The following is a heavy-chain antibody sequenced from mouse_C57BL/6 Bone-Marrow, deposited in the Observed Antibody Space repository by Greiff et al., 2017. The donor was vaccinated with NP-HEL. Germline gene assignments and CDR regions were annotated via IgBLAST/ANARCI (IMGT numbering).Heavy chain of an antibody. CDR3: ARYYYGSSSYDY. D-gene: IGHD1-1*01. CDR2: IDPNSGGT. CDR1: GYTFTSYL. Sequence: VQLQQPGAELVKPGASVKLSCKASGYTFTSYLMHWVKQRPGRGLEWIGRIDPNSGGTKYNEKFKSKATMTVDKPSSTTYMQLNSLTSEDSAVYYCARYYYGSSSYDYWDQGNTLTVSS. V-gene: IGHV1-72*01. J-gene: IGHJ2*01.